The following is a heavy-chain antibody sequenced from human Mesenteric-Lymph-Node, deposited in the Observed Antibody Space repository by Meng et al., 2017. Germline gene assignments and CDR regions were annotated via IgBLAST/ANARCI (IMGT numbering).Heavy chain of an antibody. CDR3: ARVIDYYDSSGYSPTFDY. V-gene: IGHV1-18*04. CDR1: GYTFTGYY. D-gene: IGHD3-22*01. J-gene: IGHJ4*02. Sequence: ASVKVSCKASGYTFTGYYMHWVRQAPGQGLEWMGWISAYNGNTNYAQKLQGRVTMTTDTSTSTAYMELRSLRSEDTAVYYCARVIDYYDSSGYSPTFDYWGQGTLVTVSS. CDR2: ISAYNGNT.